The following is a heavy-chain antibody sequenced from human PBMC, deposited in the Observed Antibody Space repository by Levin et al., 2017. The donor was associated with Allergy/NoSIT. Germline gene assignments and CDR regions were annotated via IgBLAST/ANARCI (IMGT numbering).Heavy chain of an antibody. CDR1: GGTFSSYA. J-gene: IGHJ6*02. D-gene: IGHD3-22*01. Sequence: SVKVSCTASGGTFSSYALSWVRQAPGQGLEWMGGIIPIFGTAKYAQKFQDRITITADDSATTAYLELSGLRSEDTAVYYCARGDYHDSSVTYYYFNMDVWGQGTTVTVS. CDR3: ARGDYHDSSVTYYYFNMDV. CDR2: IIPIFGTA. V-gene: IGHV1-69*13.